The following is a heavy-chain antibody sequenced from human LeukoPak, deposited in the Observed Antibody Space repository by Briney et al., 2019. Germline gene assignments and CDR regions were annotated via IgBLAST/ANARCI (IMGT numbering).Heavy chain of an antibody. V-gene: IGHV1-2*02. J-gene: IGHJ3*01. CDR3: ARLPDILTAFDV. Sequence: ASVKVSCKASGYTFTGYYMHWVRQAPGQGLEWMGLINPNSGVTNYAQKFQGRVTMTRDTSISTAYMELSRLRSDDTAVYYCARLPDILTAFDVWGQGTVVTVSS. D-gene: IGHD3-9*01. CDR2: INPNSGVT. CDR1: GYTFTGYY.